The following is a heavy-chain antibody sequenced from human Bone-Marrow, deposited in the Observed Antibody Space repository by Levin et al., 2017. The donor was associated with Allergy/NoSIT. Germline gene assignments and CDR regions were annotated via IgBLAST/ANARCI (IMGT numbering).Heavy chain of an antibody. CDR1: EFIVGSNY. CDR3: VARSNGLDV. CDR2: IHSRGGA. D-gene: IGHD5-12*01. V-gene: IGHV3-66*01. J-gene: IGHJ6*02. Sequence: GGSLRLACAASEFIVGSNYMSWVRQAPGKGLDWVSVIHSRGGAYYADSVKGRFTISRDTSKNTLYLQMSGLRVEDTAVYFCVARSNGLDVWGQGSTVTVSS.